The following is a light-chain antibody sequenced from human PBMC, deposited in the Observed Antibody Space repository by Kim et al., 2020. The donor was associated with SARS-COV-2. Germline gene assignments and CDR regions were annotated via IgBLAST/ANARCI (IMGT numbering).Light chain of an antibody. V-gene: IGLV2-14*03. CDR2: GVK. CDR1: SSDIGGYNY. Sequence: GQWITTSCSGNSSDIGGYNYVSWEQQRPGKVPKLMIYGVKKRPSGVSNRFSGSKSGNTASLTISGLQAKDEADFYCSSYTSSSTFVFGTGTKVTVL. J-gene: IGLJ1*01. CDR3: SSYTSSSTFV.